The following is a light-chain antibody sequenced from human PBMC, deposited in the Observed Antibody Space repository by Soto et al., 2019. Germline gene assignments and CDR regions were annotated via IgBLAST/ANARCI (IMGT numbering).Light chain of an antibody. J-gene: IGKJ5*01. CDR2: GAS. Sequence: EIVLTQSPGTLSLSPGERATLSCRASQSVSSSYLAWYQQKPGQAPRLLIYGASNRATGIPDRFSGSGSGIDFTLTISRLEPEDFAVYYCQQYGSSPLVTFGQGTRLEIK. CDR1: QSVSSSY. CDR3: QQYGSSPLVT. V-gene: IGKV3-20*01.